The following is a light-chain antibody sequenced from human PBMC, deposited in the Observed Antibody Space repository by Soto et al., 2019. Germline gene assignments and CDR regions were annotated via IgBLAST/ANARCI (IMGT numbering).Light chain of an antibody. CDR1: QSVSSY. J-gene: IGKJ1*01. CDR3: QQRSNWPRT. V-gene: IGKV3-11*01. CDR2: DAS. Sequence: EIVLTQSPATLSLSPGERATPSCRASQSVSSYLAWYQQKPGQAPRLLIYDASNRATGIPARFSGSGSGTDFTLTISSLEPEDFAVYHCQQRSNWPRTFGQGAKADIK.